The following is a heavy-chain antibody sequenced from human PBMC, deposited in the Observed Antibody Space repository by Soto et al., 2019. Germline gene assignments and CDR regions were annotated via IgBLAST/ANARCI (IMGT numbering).Heavy chain of an antibody. V-gene: IGHV4-31*03. J-gene: IGHJ4*02. CDR3: ARGRARQPKTFDY. Sequence: PSETLSLTCTVSGGSISSGGYYWNWIRQHPGKGLEWIGYIYYSGNTYYNPSLKSRVSISVDTSKNQFSLKLNSVTAADTAVYYCARGRARQPKTFDYWGQGTLVTVSS. CDR2: IYYSGNT. CDR1: GGSISSGGYY. D-gene: IGHD1-1*01.